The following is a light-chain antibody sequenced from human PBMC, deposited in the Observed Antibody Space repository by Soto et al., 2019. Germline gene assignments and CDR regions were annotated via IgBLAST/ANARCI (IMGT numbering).Light chain of an antibody. V-gene: IGKV4-1*01. Sequence: DIVMTQSPDSLAVSLGERATINCKSSQSVFYSSNNKNSLAWYQQKPGQPPKLLIYWASTRESGVPDRFSGSGSGTDFTLTISSLQAEDVAVYYCQQFYSSPPWTFGQGTKVDIK. CDR1: QSVFYSSNNKNS. CDR3: QQFYSSPPWT. CDR2: WAS. J-gene: IGKJ1*01.